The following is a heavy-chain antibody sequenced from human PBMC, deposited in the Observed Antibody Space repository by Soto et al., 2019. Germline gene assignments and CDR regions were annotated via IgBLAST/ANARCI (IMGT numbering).Heavy chain of an antibody. Sequence: EVQLLESGGDLVQPGGSLRLSCSTSGFTFSTYVMSWVRQAPGKVLEWVSALSGVGGSTYYSDSVKGRFTISKDDSRKTLYLQMNSLRADDTAVYFCAKGSSGSRPYYFDYWGQGTLVTVSS. V-gene: IGHV3-23*01. CDR2: LSGVGGST. D-gene: IGHD2-15*01. CDR1: GFTFSTYV. J-gene: IGHJ4*02. CDR3: AKGSSGSRPYYFDY.